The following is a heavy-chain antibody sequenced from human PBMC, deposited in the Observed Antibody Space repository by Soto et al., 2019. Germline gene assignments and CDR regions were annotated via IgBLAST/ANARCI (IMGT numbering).Heavy chain of an antibody. CDR2: MYYGGNT. V-gene: IGHV4-59*02. D-gene: IGHD5-12*01. J-gene: IGHJ4*02. Sequence: QVQLEESGPGLVKPSETLSLACSVSGASVTTYYWNWIRQPPGKRLEWIGHMYYGGNTDYNPSLKGRVSFSVYTSKNQFSLNLTSLTAADTAVYYCATGRGGYATPYWGQGILVVVSS. CDR1: GASVTTYY. CDR3: ATGRGGYATPY.